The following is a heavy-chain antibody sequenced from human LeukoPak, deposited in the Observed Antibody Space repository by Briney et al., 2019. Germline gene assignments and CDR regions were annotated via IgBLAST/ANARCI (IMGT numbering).Heavy chain of an antibody. CDR1: GYTFTSYD. CDR3: ARGLLPHMDV. Sequence: GESLKISCKASGYTFTSYDINWVRQATGQGLEWMGWMNPNSGNTGYAQKFQGRVTMTRNTSISTAYMELSSLRSEDTAVYYCARGLLPHMDVWGKGTTVTVSS. CDR2: MNPNSGNT. V-gene: IGHV1-8*01. J-gene: IGHJ6*03.